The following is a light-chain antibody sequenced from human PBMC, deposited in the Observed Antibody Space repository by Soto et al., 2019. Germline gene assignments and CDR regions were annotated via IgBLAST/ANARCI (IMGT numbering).Light chain of an antibody. CDR2: DAS. V-gene: IGKV3-20*01. Sequence: EIVLTQSPGTLSLSPGERATLSCRASQSVRSSYLAWYQHKPGQAPRLLIYDASSRATGIPDRFSGSGSGTDFTLTISRLEPEDFAVYYCHQYGSSPPYTFGQGTKLEIK. CDR1: QSVRSSY. J-gene: IGKJ2*01. CDR3: HQYGSSPPYT.